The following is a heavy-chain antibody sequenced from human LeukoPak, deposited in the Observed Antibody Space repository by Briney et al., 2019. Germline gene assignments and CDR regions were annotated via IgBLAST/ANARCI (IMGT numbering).Heavy chain of an antibody. J-gene: IGHJ4*02. CDR1: GYTFTGYY. V-gene: IGHV1-2*02. CDR3: ARDHVAAAGVDY. D-gene: IGHD6-13*01. Sequence: ASVKVSCKASGYTFTGYYMHWVRQAPGQGLEWMGWINPNSGGTNYAQKFQGRVTMTRDTSISTAYMELSGLRSDDTAVYYCARDHVAAAGVDYWGQGTLVTVSS. CDR2: INPNSGGT.